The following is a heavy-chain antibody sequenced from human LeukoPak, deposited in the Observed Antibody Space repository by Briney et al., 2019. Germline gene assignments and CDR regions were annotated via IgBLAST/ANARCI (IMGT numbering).Heavy chain of an antibody. D-gene: IGHD1-26*01. Sequence: ASVKVSCKASGYTFTGYYMHWVRQAPGQGLEWMGWINPNSGGTNYAQKFQGRVTMTRDTSISTAYMELSSLRSDDTAVYYCARGGRWELPRPYAFDVWGQGTVVTVSS. CDR3: ARGGRWELPRPYAFDV. J-gene: IGHJ3*01. CDR1: GYTFTGYY. V-gene: IGHV1-2*02. CDR2: INPNSGGT.